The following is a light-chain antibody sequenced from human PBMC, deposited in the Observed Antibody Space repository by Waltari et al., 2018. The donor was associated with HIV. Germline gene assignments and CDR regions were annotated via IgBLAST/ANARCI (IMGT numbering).Light chain of an antibody. V-gene: IGKV1-33*01. CDR2: DAS. CDR1: QDLSNY. CDR3: QQYDNLPRT. J-gene: IGKJ1*01. Sequence: LSASVGARVTITCQASQDLSNYLTWYQQKPGKAPKLLIYDASSLETGVPSRCSGSGSGTDFTFTISSLQPEDLATSYCQQYDNLPRTFGQGTKVEIK.